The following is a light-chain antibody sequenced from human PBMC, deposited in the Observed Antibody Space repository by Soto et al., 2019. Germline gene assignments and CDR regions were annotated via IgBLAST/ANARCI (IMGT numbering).Light chain of an antibody. Sequence: QSVLTQPPSASGTPGQRVLISCSGSSSNIGGTNYAYWYQQLPGAAPKLLMHSNNLRPSGVPERISGSKSGTSASLAISGLRSEDDAVYYCASWDDRLGAVIFGGGTKLTVL. V-gene: IGLV1-47*02. J-gene: IGLJ2*01. CDR3: ASWDDRLGAVI. CDR1: SSNIGGTNY. CDR2: SNN.